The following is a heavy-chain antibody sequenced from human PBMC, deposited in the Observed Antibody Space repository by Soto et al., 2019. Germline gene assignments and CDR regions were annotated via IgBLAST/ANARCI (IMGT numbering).Heavy chain of an antibody. J-gene: IGHJ6*02. D-gene: IGHD6-19*01. CDR3: ARSRRGAYSSGWYSLSGYYNYGIDV. CDR1: GYSFTSYW. CDR2: IYPGDSDT. Sequence: PGESLKIFWKGSGYSFTSYWIGWVRQMPGKGLEWMGIIYPGDSDTKYSPSLQGQVTISADTSISTAYLQWTSLKASDTAIYYCARSRRGAYSSGWYSLSGYYNYGIDVWGQGTTVTVSS. V-gene: IGHV5-51*01.